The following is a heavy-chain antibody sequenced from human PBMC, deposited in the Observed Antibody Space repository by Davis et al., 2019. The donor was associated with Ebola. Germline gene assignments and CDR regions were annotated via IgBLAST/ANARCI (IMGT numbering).Heavy chain of an antibody. J-gene: IGHJ5*02. V-gene: IGHV3-9*01. Sequence: SLKISCAASGFTFDDYAMHWVRQAPGKGLEWVSSISWNSGSIGYADSVKGRFTISRDNSKNTLYLQMHSLRAEDTAVYYCAKGLYCSSSTCHEGGWFGPWGQGTLVTVSS. D-gene: IGHD2-2*01. CDR3: AKGLYCSSSTCHEGGWFGP. CDR2: ISWNSGSI. CDR1: GFTFDDYA.